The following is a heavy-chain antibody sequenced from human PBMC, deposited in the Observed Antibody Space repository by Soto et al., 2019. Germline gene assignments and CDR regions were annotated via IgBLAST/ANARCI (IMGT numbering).Heavy chain of an antibody. J-gene: IGHJ6*02. Sequence: VQLVESGGGVVQPGRSLRLSCAASGFTFSRYGMHWVRQAPGKGLEWVAVIWYDGSNKYYGDSVKGRFTISRDNSKNTLYLQMNSLRAEDTAVYYCASEYCSGGSCYYYGMDVWGQGTTVTVSS. CDR2: IWYDGSNK. CDR3: ASEYCSGGSCYYYGMDV. D-gene: IGHD2-15*01. CDR1: GFTFSRYG. V-gene: IGHV3-33*01.